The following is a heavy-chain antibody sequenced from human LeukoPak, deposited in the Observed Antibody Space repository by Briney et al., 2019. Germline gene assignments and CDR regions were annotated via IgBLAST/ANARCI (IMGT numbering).Heavy chain of an antibody. Sequence: PSETLSLTCTVSGGSISSSNYYWGWIRQPPGKGLEWIGNIYYSGSTYYNPSLKSRVTISVDTSKNQFSLKLSSVTAADTAVYYCARAPVDTAMVTVWGQGTLVTVSS. D-gene: IGHD5-18*01. CDR1: GGSISSSNYY. CDR3: ARAPVDTAMVTV. CDR2: IYYSGST. J-gene: IGHJ4*02. V-gene: IGHV4-39*07.